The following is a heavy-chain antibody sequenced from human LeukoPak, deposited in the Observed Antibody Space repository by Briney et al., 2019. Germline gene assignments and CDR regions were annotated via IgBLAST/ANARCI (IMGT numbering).Heavy chain of an antibody. J-gene: IGHJ4*02. CDR2: ISAYNGNT. Sequence: GGSLRLSCAASGFTFTSYGISWVRQAPGQGLEWMGWISAYNGNTNYAQKLQGRVTMTTDTSTSTAYMELRSLRFDDTAVYYCARMYYYDSSGYYWGFDYWGQGTLVTVSS. D-gene: IGHD3-22*01. V-gene: IGHV1-18*01. CDR3: ARMYYYDSSGYYWGFDY. CDR1: GFTFTSYG.